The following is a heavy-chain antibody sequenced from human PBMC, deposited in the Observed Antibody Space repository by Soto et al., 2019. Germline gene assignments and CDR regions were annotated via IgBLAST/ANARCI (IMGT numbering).Heavy chain of an antibody. CDR3: AKNQGVELVPLATVDWFDP. Sequence: GGSLRLSCIASGFTFSSNAKSWVRQAPGKGLEWISSISGSGFKKYYADSVKGRFTISRGNSKSTVYLELNNLSAEDTAVYHCAKNQGVELVPLATVDWFDPWGQGSVVTVYS. D-gene: IGHD1-26*01. CDR1: GFTFSSNA. V-gene: IGHV3-23*01. CDR2: ISGSGFKK. J-gene: IGHJ5*02.